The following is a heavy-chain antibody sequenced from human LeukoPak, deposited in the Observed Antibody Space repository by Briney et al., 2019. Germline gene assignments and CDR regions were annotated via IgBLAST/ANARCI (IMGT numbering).Heavy chain of an antibody. CDR3: AKCSSGGSCYRYGMEV. CDR1: GLTFSSYA. Sequence: PGGSLSLSCEASGLTFSSYAMSWVRQAPGEGLEWVSVISSSGGNTNYADSVKGRFTSSRDKSKNTLYLQMNSLRAEDTALYYCAKCSSGGSCYRYGMEVWGQGTTVTVSS. V-gene: IGHV3-23*01. J-gene: IGHJ6*02. D-gene: IGHD2-15*01. CDR2: ISSSGGNT.